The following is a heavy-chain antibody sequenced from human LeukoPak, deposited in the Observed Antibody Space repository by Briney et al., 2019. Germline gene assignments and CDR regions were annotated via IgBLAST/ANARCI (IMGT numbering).Heavy chain of an antibody. V-gene: IGHV3-15*01. D-gene: IGHD2-21*01. CDR3: VTDLVIKGYFDY. CDR2: IRRKTDGETT. Sequence: GSLRLSCAASGFTFSNVWMSWVRQVPGKGLEWVGRIRRKTDGETTDHAAPVKGRFTISRDDSKNTLYLQMNSLKTEDTAVYYCVTDLVIKGYFDYWGQGALVTVSS. J-gene: IGHJ4*02. CDR1: GFTFSNVW.